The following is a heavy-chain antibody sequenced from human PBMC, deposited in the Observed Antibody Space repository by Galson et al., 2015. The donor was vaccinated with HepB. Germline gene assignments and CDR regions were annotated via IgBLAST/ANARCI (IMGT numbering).Heavy chain of an antibody. Sequence: SVKVSCKASGHSFGNYGINWVRQAPGQGPEWMGWISTYTGNTNYAQKFQGRVTMSTHTSTTTIFMELRRLRSDDTAVYYCTRSYGDYVRYFDLWAVAPWSLSPQ. V-gene: IGHV1-18*01. CDR2: ISTYTGNT. CDR1: GHSFGNYG. D-gene: IGHD4-17*01. CDR3: TRSYGDYVRYFDL. J-gene: IGHJ2*01.